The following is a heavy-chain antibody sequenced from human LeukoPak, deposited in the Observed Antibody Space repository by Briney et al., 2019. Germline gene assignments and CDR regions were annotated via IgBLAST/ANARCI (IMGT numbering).Heavy chain of an antibody. CDR2: IYSGGST. Sequence: PGGSLRLSCAASGLTVSSNYMTWVRQAPGKGLEWVSVIYSGGSTYYADSVKGRFTISRDNYKNTVYLQMNSLRVEDTAVYYCARGRGSNWGPFDYWGQGTLVTVSS. D-gene: IGHD7-27*01. J-gene: IGHJ4*02. CDR3: ARGRGSNWGPFDY. V-gene: IGHV3-66*02. CDR1: GLTVSSNY.